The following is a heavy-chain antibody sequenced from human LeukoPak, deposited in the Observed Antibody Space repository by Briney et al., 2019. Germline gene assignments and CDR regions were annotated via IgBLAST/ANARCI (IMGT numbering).Heavy chain of an antibody. V-gene: IGHV3-23*01. CDR1: GFTLTIYA. CDR2: ICGIVDGT. CDR3: AKRGYTSTWLSPFDY. D-gene: IGHD6-13*01. Sequence: PRGSLRLSCVPSGFTLTIYAMNSVRPTPRKRLGSGSVICGIVDGTYTAHSAKGRFTISRDNSKNTLYLQMNSLRADDTAVYYCAKRGYTSTWLSPFDYWARGTLVTVSS. J-gene: IGHJ4*02.